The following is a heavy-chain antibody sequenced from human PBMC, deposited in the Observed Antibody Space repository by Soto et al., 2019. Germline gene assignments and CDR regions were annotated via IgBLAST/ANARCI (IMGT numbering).Heavy chain of an antibody. D-gene: IGHD2-2*01. Sequence: QVQLVQSGAEVKKPGSSVKVSCKGSGGFNSYSISWVRQAPGQGPEWMGGIIPIFATPTYAQKFQGRVTITADKYTSTAYMELSRLTSEDTAVYYCARGGPVIIPAATNWFDPWGQGTLVSVSS. CDR1: GGFNSYS. J-gene: IGHJ5*02. CDR2: IIPIFATP. CDR3: ARGGPVIIPAATNWFDP. V-gene: IGHV1-69*06.